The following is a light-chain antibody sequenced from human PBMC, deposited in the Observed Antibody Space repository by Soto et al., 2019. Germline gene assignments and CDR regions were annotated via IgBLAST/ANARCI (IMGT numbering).Light chain of an antibody. CDR3: QQSYSTPL. V-gene: IGKV1-39*01. CDR1: QSISSY. Sequence: DIQMTQSPSSLSESVGDRVTITCRASQSISSYLNWYQQKPGKAPKLLIYAASSLQSGVPSRFSGSGSGTDFTLTISSLQPEDFATYYCQQSYSTPLFGPGTKVDIK. CDR2: AAS. J-gene: IGKJ3*01.